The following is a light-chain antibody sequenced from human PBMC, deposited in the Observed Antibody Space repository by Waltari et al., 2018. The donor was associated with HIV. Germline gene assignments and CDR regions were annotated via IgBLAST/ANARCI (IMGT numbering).Light chain of an antibody. CDR3: QQYNNWPLS. J-gene: IGKJ2*01. CDR2: GAS. V-gene: IGKV3-15*01. CDR1: QSFSSD. Sequence: EIVMTQSPATLSVSQGERATLSCRASQSFSSDLAWYQHKPGQAPRLLIYGASTRAAGIPARFSGSGSGTEFTLTISSLQSEDFAVYYCQQYNNWPLSFGQGTKLEIK.